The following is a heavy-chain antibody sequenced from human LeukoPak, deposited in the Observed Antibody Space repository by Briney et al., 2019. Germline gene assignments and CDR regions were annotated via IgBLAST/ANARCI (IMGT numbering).Heavy chain of an antibody. CDR2: ISTNTGNP. J-gene: IGHJ5*02. CDR3: ARDLAPPRDNWFDP. CDR1: GYTFTSYA. V-gene: IGHV7-4-1*02. Sequence: ASVKVSCKASGYTFTSYAMNWVRQAPGQGLEWMGWISTNTGNPTYAQGFTGRFVFSLDTSVSTAYLQISSLKAEDTAVYYCARDLAPPRDNWFDPWGQGTLVTVSS.